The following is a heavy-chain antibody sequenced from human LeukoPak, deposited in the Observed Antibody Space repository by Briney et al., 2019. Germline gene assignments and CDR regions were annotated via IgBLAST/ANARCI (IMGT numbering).Heavy chain of an antibody. CDR1: GFNIASYW. Sequence: PGGSLRLSCLASGFNIASYWMSWVRQAPGKGLEWVANIKNDGSEKFYVDSVKGRFTIPRDNPKKSLFLEMNSLRAEDTAVYYCAIAYGMDVWGQGTTVTVSS. CDR3: AIAYGMDV. J-gene: IGHJ6*02. V-gene: IGHV3-7*01. CDR2: IKNDGSEK.